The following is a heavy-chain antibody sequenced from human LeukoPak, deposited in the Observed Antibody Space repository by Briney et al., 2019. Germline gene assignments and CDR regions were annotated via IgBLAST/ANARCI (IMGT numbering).Heavy chain of an antibody. CDR1: GYTFTSYG. Sequence: ASVKVSCKASGYTFTSYGISWVRQAPGQGLEWMGWISAYNGYTNYAQRLQGRVTITTDTSTSTAYMELRSLRSDDTAVYYCARAGWYELPRYAFDIWGQGTMVTVSS. V-gene: IGHV1-18*01. D-gene: IGHD6-19*01. CDR3: ARAGWYELPRYAFDI. J-gene: IGHJ3*02. CDR2: ISAYNGYT.